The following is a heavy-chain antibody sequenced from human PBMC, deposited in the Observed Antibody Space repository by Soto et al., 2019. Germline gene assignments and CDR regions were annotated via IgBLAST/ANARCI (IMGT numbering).Heavy chain of an antibody. CDR3: ARPRLPSNNYYFAS. V-gene: IGHV3-21*01. Sequence: LRLSCAASLLSLSPYSMNLVRQPPGKGLECVSSISDSSSHIYSADSVRGRLTISRDNTENSLYLQMNSLRAEDTAVYYCARPRLPSNNYYFASWGKGTLVTVSS. D-gene: IGHD1-20*01. CDR2: ISDSSSHI. CDR1: LLSLSPYS. J-gene: IGHJ4*02.